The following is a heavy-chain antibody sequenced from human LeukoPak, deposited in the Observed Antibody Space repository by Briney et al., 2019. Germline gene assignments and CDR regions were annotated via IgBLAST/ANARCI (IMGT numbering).Heavy chain of an antibody. V-gene: IGHV4-59*08. CDR3: ARQGFGPYYFDY. J-gene: IGHJ4*02. D-gene: IGHD3-10*01. CDR2: IYYSRST. CDR1: GGSISSYY. Sequence: SETLSLTCTVSGGSISSYYWSWIRQPPGKGLEWIGYIYYSRSTNYNPSLKSRVTISVDTSKNQFSLKLSSVTAADTAVYYCARQGFGPYYFDYWGQGTLVTVSS.